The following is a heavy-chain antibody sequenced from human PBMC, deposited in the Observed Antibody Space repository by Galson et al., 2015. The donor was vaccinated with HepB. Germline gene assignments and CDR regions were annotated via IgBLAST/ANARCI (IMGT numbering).Heavy chain of an antibody. V-gene: IGHV3-33*01. D-gene: IGHD2-2*01. CDR2: IRYDGSNK. J-gene: IGHJ2*01. CDR1: GFTFSSYG. Sequence: SLRLSCAASGFTFSSYGMHWVRQAPGKGLEWVAFIRYDGSNKYYADSVKGRFTISRDNSKNTLYLQMNSLRAEDTAVYYCARSRGYCSSTSCSSPYWYFDLWGRGTLVTVSS. CDR3: ARSRGYCSSTSCSSPYWYFDL.